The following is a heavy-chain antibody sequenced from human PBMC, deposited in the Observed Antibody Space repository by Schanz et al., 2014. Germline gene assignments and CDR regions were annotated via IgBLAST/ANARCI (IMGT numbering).Heavy chain of an antibody. CDR3: ARGTMPGTFDI. D-gene: IGHD2-2*01. Sequence: QLQLVQSGAEVKKPGSSVKVSCKLSGGTFSSYTISWMRQAPGQGLEWMGKIIPVLNIATYAQRFQGRVSITADTSTNTAYMELRSLRSDDTAVYYCARGTMPGTFDIWGQGTMVTVSS. CDR2: IIPVLNIA. CDR1: GGTFSSYT. V-gene: IGHV1-69*02. J-gene: IGHJ3*02.